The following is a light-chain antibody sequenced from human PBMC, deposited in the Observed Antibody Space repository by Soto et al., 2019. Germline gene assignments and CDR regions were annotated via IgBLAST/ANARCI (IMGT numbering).Light chain of an antibody. V-gene: IGKV4-1*01. CDR2: WAS. J-gene: IGKJ3*01. CDR3: QQYYDTPFT. Sequence: DIVMTQSPDSLAVSLGDRATINCKSSQSVLYNSNSKNYLAWYQQKPGQPPKLLIYWASTRESGVPDRFSGSGSGTDFTLTISSLQAEDVAVYYCQQYYDTPFTFGPGTKVDIK. CDR1: QSVLYNSNSKNY.